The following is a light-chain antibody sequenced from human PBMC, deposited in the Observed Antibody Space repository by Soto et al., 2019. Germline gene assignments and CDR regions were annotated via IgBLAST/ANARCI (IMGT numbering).Light chain of an antibody. CDR3: QQYGSSLYT. CDR1: QSVSSSY. J-gene: IGKJ2*01. CDR2: GAS. Sequence: EIVLTQSPGTLSLSPGERATLSCRASQSVSSSYLAWYQQKPGQAPRLLIYGASSRATGIPDRFSGSGSGTDFTRTISILEPEDFAVYYCQQYGSSLYTFGQGTKLEIK. V-gene: IGKV3-20*01.